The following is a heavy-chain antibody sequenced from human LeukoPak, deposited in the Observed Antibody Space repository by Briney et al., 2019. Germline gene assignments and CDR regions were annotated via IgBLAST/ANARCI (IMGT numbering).Heavy chain of an antibody. Sequence: GGSLRLSCAASGFTFSSYSMNWVRQAPGKGLEWVSSISSSSSYIYYADSVKGRFTISRDNAKNSLYLQMNSLKTEDTAVYYCSRAYSTGWLGINDYWGQGALVTVSS. J-gene: IGHJ4*02. CDR2: ISSSSSYI. CDR3: SRAYSTGWLGINDY. D-gene: IGHD6-19*01. CDR1: GFTFSSYS. V-gene: IGHV3-21*03.